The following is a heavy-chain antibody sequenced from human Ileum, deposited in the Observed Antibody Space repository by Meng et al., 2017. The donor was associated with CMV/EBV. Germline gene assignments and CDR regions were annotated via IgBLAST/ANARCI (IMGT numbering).Heavy chain of an antibody. J-gene: IGHJ5*02. D-gene: IGHD2-21*02. Sequence: QVALVWSGAEGKKPGASVKVACKASGYTFTGYYRHWVRQAPGQGLEWMGRINPNSGGTNYAQKFQGRVTMTRDTSISTAYMELSRLRSDDTAVYYCARDLGGDSDPPWGQGTLVTVSS. CDR2: INPNSGGT. V-gene: IGHV1-2*06. CDR3: ARDLGGDSDPP. CDR1: GYTFTGYY.